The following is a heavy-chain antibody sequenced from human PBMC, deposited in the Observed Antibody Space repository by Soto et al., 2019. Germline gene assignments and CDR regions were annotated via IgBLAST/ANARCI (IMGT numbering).Heavy chain of an antibody. V-gene: IGHV4-34*01. D-gene: IGHD3-22*01. CDR3: ARGSHKLHSYDSSGFYHYVDY. CDR1: GGSFSDYS. Sequence: LLETLSLTCAVYGGSFSDYSWTWIRQPPGKGLEWIGEINDSGSTNYTPSLERRVTISRDTSKNRFSLKLSSVTAADTAVYYCARGSHKLHSYDSSGFYHYVDYWGQGSLVTVSS. CDR2: INDSGST. J-gene: IGHJ4*02.